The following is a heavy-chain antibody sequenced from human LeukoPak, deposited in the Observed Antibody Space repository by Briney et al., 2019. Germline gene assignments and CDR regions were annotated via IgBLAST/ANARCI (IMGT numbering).Heavy chain of an antibody. J-gene: IGHJ4*02. Sequence: SGTLSLTCGVSGGSVINTNWWTWVRQPPGKGLEWIGEVHLDGRTNYNPSLESRLTMSVDVSENQVSLKLTSVTAADTAVYYCAREGGFHRPLDYSGQGTLVTVSS. CDR3: AREGGFHRPLDY. V-gene: IGHV4-4*02. CDR2: VHLDGRT. CDR1: GGSVINTNW.